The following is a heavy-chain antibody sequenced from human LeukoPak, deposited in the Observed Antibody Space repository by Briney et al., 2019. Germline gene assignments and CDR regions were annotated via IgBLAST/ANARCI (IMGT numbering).Heavy chain of an antibody. V-gene: IGHV5-51*01. D-gene: IGHD3-10*01. CDR1: GYSFTSYW. J-gene: IGHJ3*02. Sequence: AGESLKISCKGSGYSFTSYWIGWVRRMPGKGLEWMGIIYPGDSDTRYSPSFQRQVTISADKSISTAYLQWSSLKASDTAMYYCASLRRYGSGIGAFDIWGQGTMVTVSS. CDR3: ASLRRYGSGIGAFDI. CDR2: IYPGDSDT.